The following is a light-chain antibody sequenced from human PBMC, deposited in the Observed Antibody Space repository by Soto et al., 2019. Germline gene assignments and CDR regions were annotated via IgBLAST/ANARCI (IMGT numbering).Light chain of an antibody. Sequence: DIQMTQSPSTLSASVGDRVTITCRASQSISVCLAVYGQKPGKPPNLLIYDASSLEGGVTSRFSGSGSGTEFTLTISSLQPDDFATYYCQQYYSSPWTFGQGTKVDIK. CDR2: DAS. J-gene: IGKJ1*01. CDR1: QSISVC. CDR3: QQYYSSPWT. V-gene: IGKV1-5*01.